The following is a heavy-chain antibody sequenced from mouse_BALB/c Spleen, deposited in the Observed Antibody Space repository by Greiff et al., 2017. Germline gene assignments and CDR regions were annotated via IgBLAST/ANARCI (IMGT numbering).Heavy chain of an antibody. CDR1: GFTFSSYA. D-gene: IGHD2-3*01. CDR2: ISSGGSYT. Sequence: DVKLVESGGGLVKPGGSLKLSCAASGFTFSSYAMSWVRQSPEKRLEWVAEISSGGSYTYYPDTVTGRFTISRDNAKNTLYLEMSSLRSEDTAMYYCASRWSTRAMDYWGQGTSVTVSS. V-gene: IGHV5-9-4*01. CDR3: ASRWSTRAMDY. J-gene: IGHJ4*01.